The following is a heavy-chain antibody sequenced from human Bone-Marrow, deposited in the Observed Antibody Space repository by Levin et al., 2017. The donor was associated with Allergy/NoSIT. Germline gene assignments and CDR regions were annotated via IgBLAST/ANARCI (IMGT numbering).Heavy chain of an antibody. D-gene: IGHD4-17*01. CDR3: ARNYGDLHYFDY. CDR1: GGSITTGTYY. Sequence: SETLSLTCTVSGGSITTGTYYWTWIRQHPGKGLEYIGYIFHTGHASYNPSLASRFSMSVDTSKNQFSLKVISVTAADTAVYYCARNYGDLHYFDYWGQGALVTVSS. CDR2: IFHTGHA. J-gene: IGHJ4*02. V-gene: IGHV4-31*03.